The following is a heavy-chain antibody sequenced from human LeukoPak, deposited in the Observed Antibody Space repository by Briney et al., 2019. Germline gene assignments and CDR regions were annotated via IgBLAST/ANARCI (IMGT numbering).Heavy chain of an antibody. CDR1: GFTFSSYG. CDR3: AKVPVASDFDY. J-gene: IGHJ4*02. CDR2: IWYDGSNK. Sequence: GGSLRLSCAASGFTFSSYGMHWVRQAPGKGLEWVAVIWYDGSNKYYADSVKGRFTISRDNSKNTLYLQMNSLRAEDTAVYYCAKVPVASDFDYWGQGTLVTVSS. V-gene: IGHV3-30*02. D-gene: IGHD5-12*01.